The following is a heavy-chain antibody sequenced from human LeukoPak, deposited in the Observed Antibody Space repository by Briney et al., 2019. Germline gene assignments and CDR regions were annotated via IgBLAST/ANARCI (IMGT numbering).Heavy chain of an antibody. CDR1: GFTVSSNY. D-gene: IGHD5-18*01. CDR3: ASGKETSMAQGY. CDR2: IYSGGSI. V-gene: IGHV3-53*01. J-gene: IGHJ4*02. Sequence: GGSLRLSCAVSGFTVSSNYMTWVRQAPGKGLEWVSVIYSGGSIYYADSVKGRFTISRDISKNTVDLQLNSLRAEDTAVYYCASGKETSMAQGYWGQGTLVTVPS.